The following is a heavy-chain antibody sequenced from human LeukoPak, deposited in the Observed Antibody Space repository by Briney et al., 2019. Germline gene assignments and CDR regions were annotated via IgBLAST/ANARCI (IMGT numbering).Heavy chain of an antibody. J-gene: IGHJ4*02. CDR3: ARESGDFWSGYSLDY. V-gene: IGHV4-59*01. D-gene: IGHD3-3*01. CDR1: GVSITTYY. CDR2: TYHSGST. Sequence: KASETLSLTCTVSGVSITTYYWSWLRQPPGKGLEWIGYTYHSGSTNYNPSLKSRVTISVDTSKNQFSLKLSSVTAADTAVYYCARESGDFWSGYSLDYWGQGTLVTVSS.